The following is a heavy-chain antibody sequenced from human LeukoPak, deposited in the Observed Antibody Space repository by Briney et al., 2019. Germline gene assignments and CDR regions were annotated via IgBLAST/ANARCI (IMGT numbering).Heavy chain of an antibody. CDR3: ARGRHSVETYFFYDSKGYYYFDF. CDR2: VNHSGIT. V-gene: IGHV4-34*01. D-gene: IGHD3-22*01. J-gene: IGHJ4*02. Sequence: SETLSLSCAVYGGSFSGYYWSWIRQPPGKDLEWIGEVNHSGITNYSPSLKSRVTMSVDTSKKQFSLKLTSVTAADTAVYYSARGRHSVETYFFYDSKGYYYFDFWGQGALVTVSS. CDR1: GGSFSGYY.